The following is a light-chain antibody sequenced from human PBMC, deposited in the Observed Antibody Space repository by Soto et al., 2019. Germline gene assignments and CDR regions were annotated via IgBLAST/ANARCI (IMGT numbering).Light chain of an antibody. Sequence: SAQTVPLSVSRSLGQSITISSTGTSSDVCGYDYASWYQQHPGTDPRLIIFEVTNRPSGVSNRFSGSKSGNTASLTISGLQAEDEADYYCTSYTSSSSQVFGTGTKVTVL. J-gene: IGLJ1*01. V-gene: IGLV2-14*01. CDR3: TSYTSSSSQV. CDR2: EVT. CDR1: SSDVCGYDY.